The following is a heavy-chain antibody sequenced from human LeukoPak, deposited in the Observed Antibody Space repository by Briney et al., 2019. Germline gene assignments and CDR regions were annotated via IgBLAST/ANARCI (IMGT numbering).Heavy chain of an antibody. CDR3: ARLTVVRGVFLKAWWFDP. D-gene: IGHD3-10*01. Sequence: SETLSLTCTVSGYSISSGYYWGWIRQPPGKGLEWIGSIYHSGSTYYNPSLKSRVTISVDTSKSQFSLKLSSVTAADTAVYYCARLTVVRGVFLKAWWFDPWGQGTLVTVSS. CDR1: GYSISSGYY. CDR2: IYHSGST. V-gene: IGHV4-38-2*02. J-gene: IGHJ5*02.